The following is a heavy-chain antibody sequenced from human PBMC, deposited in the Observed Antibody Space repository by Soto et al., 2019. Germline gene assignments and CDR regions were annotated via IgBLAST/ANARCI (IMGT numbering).Heavy chain of an antibody. CDR3: ARGAIVGVNDVFDV. J-gene: IGHJ3*01. Sequence: GGSLRLSCAASGFPFSPYTMHWVRQAPGQGLEWVAVISYDGTNQYHADSVKGRFIISRDNSNNTLSLQMHSLKSEDTAVYFCARGAIVGVNDVFDVWGQGTMVTVSS. V-gene: IGHV3-30*14. D-gene: IGHD1-26*01. CDR2: ISYDGTNQ. CDR1: GFPFSPYT.